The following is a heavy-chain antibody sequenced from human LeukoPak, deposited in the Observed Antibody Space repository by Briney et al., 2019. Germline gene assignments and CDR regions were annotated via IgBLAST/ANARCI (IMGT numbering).Heavy chain of an antibody. CDR3: AKSSAAARAYYFDY. D-gene: IGHD6-25*01. J-gene: IGHJ4*02. Sequence: GGSLRLSCAASGFTFSSYAMSWVRQAPGKGLEWVSAISGSGGSTYYADSVKGRFTISRDNSKNTLYLQMNSPRAEDTAVYYCAKSSAAARAYYFDYWGQGTLVTVSS. CDR1: GFTFSSYA. V-gene: IGHV3-23*01. CDR2: ISGSGGST.